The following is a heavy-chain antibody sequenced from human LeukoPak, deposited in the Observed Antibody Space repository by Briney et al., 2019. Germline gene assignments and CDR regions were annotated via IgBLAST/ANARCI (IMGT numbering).Heavy chain of an antibody. V-gene: IGHV3-23*01. CDR1: GFTFSSYG. J-gene: IGHJ4*02. Sequence: KTGGSLRLSCAASGFTFSSYGMSWDRQAPGKGLEWVSAISGSGGNTYYADPVKGRFSISRDNSKNTLYLQMNSLRAEDTAVYFYAKDSATYGRFDYWGQGSLVTVSS. D-gene: IGHD3-10*01. CDR2: ISGSGGNT. CDR3: AKDSATYGRFDY.